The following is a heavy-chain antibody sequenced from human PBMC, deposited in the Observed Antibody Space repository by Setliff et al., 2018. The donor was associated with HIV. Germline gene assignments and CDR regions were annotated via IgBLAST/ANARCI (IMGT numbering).Heavy chain of an antibody. D-gene: IGHD1-1*01. Sequence: GASVKVSCKASGNTLRNNAISWLRQAPGQGLEWMGWINPNSGGTNYAQKFQGRVTMTRDTSISTAYMELSRLRSDDTAVYYCAGGLVSQKVPFDPWGQGTLVTVSS. J-gene: IGHJ5*02. CDR2: INPNSGGT. CDR3: AGGLVSQKVPFDP. CDR1: GNTLRNNA. V-gene: IGHV1-2*02.